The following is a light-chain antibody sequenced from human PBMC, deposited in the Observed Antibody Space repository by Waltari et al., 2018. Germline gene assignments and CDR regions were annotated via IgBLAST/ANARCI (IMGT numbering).Light chain of an antibody. CDR1: QTVSSN. CDR2: GAS. Sequence: EIVMTQSPATLSVSLGDRATLSCRASQTVSSNLAWYQQKPCQAPRLLIYGASTRATGIPARFSGSGSGTEFTLTISSMQSEDFAVYYCQQYNNWPETFGQGTKLEIK. CDR3: QQYNNWPET. J-gene: IGKJ2*01. V-gene: IGKV3-15*01.